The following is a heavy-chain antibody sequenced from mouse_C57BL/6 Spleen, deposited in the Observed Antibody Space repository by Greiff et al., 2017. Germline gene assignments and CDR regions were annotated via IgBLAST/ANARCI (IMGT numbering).Heavy chain of an antibody. CDR3: ARSDYGYYYAMDY. CDR1: GYTFPSHW. CDR2: IDPSDSYT. J-gene: IGHJ4*01. Sequence: QQPGAELVMPGASVKLSCKASGYTFPSHWMHWVKPRPGQGLEWIGEIDPSDSYTNYNQKFKGKSTFTVDKSTITAYMQLSSLTSEDSAVYYCARSDYGYYYAMDYWGQGTSVTVAS. D-gene: IGHD2-2*01. V-gene: IGHV1-69*01.